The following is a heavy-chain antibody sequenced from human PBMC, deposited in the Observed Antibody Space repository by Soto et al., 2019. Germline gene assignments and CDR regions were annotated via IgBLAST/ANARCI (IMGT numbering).Heavy chain of an antibody. J-gene: IGHJ4*02. Sequence: SETLSLTCTVSGGSISSSSYYWGWIRQPPGKGLEWIGSIYYSGSTYYNPSLKSRVTISVDTSKNQFSLKLSSVTAADTAVYYCARHTSSIAARPGYFDYWGQGTLVTVSS. V-gene: IGHV4-39*01. CDR2: IYYSGST. CDR3: ARHTSSIAARPGYFDY. CDR1: GGSISSSSYY. D-gene: IGHD6-6*01.